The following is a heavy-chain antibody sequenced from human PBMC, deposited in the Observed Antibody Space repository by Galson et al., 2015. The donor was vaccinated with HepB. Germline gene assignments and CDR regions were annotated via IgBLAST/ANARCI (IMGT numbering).Heavy chain of an antibody. CDR2: ISWNSGSI. J-gene: IGHJ4*02. Sequence: SLRLSCAASGFTFDDYAMHWVRQAPGKGLEWVSGISWNSGSIGYADSVKGRFTISRDNAKNSLYLQMNSLRAEDTALYYCAKQHQITIAERGSGFDYWGQGTLVTVSS. D-gene: IGHD3-3*01. V-gene: IGHV3-9*01. CDR3: AKQHQITIAERGSGFDY. CDR1: GFTFDDYA.